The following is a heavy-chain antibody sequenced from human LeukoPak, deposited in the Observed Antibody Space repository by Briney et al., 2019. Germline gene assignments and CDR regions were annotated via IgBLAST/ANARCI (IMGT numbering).Heavy chain of an antibody. Sequence: SETLSLTCTVSGGSISSSSYYWGWIRQPPGKGLEWIGGIYYSGSTYYNPSLKSRVTISVDTSKNQFSLKLSSVAAADTAVYYCARDMVGYYYYMDVWGKGTTVTVSS. CDR3: ARDMVGYYYYMDV. CDR1: GGSISSSSYY. D-gene: IGHD2-15*01. J-gene: IGHJ6*03. V-gene: IGHV4-39*07. CDR2: IYYSGST.